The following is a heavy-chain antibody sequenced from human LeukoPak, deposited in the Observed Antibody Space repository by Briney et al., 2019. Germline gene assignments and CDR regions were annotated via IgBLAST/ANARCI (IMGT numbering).Heavy chain of an antibody. CDR2: IKSNTDGGTT. Sequence: GGSLRLSCAASVFTLSNAWVTWVRQVPGKGLEWVGRIKSNTDGGTTDYAAPVKGRFTISRDNSENKVYLQMNSLKTEDTAVYYCTAVDYDYWGQGSLVTVSS. D-gene: IGHD4-23*01. J-gene: IGHJ4*01. CDR1: VFTLSNAW. V-gene: IGHV3-15*01. CDR3: TAVDYDY.